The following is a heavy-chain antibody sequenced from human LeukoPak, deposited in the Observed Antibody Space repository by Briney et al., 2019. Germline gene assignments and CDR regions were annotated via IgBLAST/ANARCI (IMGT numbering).Heavy chain of an antibody. CDR3: AKDRIQLWPTRVFDY. Sequence: PGGSLRLSCAASGFTFSSYAMSWVRQAPGKGLEWVSAISGSGGSTYYADSVKGRFTISRDNSKNTLYLQVNSLRAEDTAVYYCAKDRIQLWPTRVFDYWGQGTLVTVSS. J-gene: IGHJ4*02. CDR1: GFTFSSYA. V-gene: IGHV3-23*01. D-gene: IGHD5-18*01. CDR2: ISGSGGST.